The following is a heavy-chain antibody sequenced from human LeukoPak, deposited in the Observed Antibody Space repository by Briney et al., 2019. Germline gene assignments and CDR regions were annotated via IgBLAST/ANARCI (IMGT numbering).Heavy chain of an antibody. CDR1: GFTFSSYA. Sequence: PGGSLRLSCAASGFTFSSYAMSWVRQAPGKGLEWIGEISYSGNTYYNPSLKSRVTISKDTSKNQFSLKLNSVTASETAVYYCARRSPLMAVVTAHYYDYWGPGTLVIVSS. CDR2: ISYSGNT. D-gene: IGHD2-21*02. V-gene: IGHV4/OR15-8*02. J-gene: IGHJ4*02. CDR3: ARRSPLMAVVTAHYYDY.